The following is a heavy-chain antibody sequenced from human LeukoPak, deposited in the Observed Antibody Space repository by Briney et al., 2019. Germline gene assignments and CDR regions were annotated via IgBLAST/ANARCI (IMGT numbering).Heavy chain of an antibody. Sequence: PGRSLRLSCAASGFTFNSYAMHWVRQAPGKGLEWVAVILYDGTTKYYADSVKGRFAISREDSKSTLHLQMNSLRAEDTALYYCGKDLHFYVAMDVWGQGTTVTVSS. CDR3: GKDLHFYVAMDV. J-gene: IGHJ6*02. D-gene: IGHD2/OR15-2a*01. CDR1: GFTFNSYA. CDR2: ILYDGTTK. V-gene: IGHV3-30*09.